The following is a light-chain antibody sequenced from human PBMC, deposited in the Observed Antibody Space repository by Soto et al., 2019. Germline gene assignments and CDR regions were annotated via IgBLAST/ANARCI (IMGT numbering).Light chain of an antibody. J-gene: IGLJ3*02. CDR3: QTWGTGFRV. CDR1: SGHSTYA. CDR2: LDSAGRH. Sequence: QPVLTQSPSASASLGASVKLTCTLSSGHSTYAIAWHQQQPEKGPRFLMNLDSAGRHSKGDEIPDRFSGSSSGAERYLTISSLQSEDEADYYCQTWGTGFRVFGGGTKLT. V-gene: IGLV4-69*01.